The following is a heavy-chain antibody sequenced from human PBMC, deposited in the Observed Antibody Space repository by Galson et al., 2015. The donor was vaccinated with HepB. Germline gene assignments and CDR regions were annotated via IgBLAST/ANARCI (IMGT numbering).Heavy chain of an antibody. Sequence: SLRLSCAASGFTFSSYGMHWVRQAPGKGLEWVAFIRYDGSNKYYADSVKGRFTISRDNSKNTLYLQMNSLRAEDTAVYYCAKDPYYYGSGSSPSHFDYWGQGTLVTVSS. CDR2: IRYDGSNK. CDR1: GFTFSSYG. J-gene: IGHJ4*02. V-gene: IGHV3-30*02. CDR3: AKDPYYYGSGSSPSHFDY. D-gene: IGHD3-10*01.